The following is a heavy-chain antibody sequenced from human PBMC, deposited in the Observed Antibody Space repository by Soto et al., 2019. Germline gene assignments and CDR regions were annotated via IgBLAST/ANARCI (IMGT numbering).Heavy chain of an antibody. CDR2: IYYSGSA. V-gene: IGHV4-39*01. CDR3: ARFMGSASYFDS. D-gene: IGHD3-10*01. J-gene: IGHJ4*02. Sequence: SVTLAVTCTVSGGSISSSTYYWGWIRQPPGKGLEWIGNIYYSGSAYYNPSLKSRVTISVDTSKNQFSLKLSSVTAADTAVYYCARFMGSASYFDSWGPGTLVTVS. CDR1: GGSISSSTYY.